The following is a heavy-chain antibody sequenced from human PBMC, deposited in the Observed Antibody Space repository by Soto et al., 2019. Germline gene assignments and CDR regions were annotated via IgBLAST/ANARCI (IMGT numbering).Heavy chain of an antibody. Sequence: GGSLRLSCEASGFTFNTYSMHWVRQPPGKGLEWLAAIWYDGTQKYYPASVKGRFIISRDNSKKTLYLEMNSLRAEDTAVYYCARAGGTTVTGLWHFDSWGQGTLVTVS. V-gene: IGHV3-33*01. CDR3: ARAGGTTVTGLWHFDS. CDR1: GFTFNTYS. D-gene: IGHD4-17*01. J-gene: IGHJ4*02. CDR2: IWYDGTQK.